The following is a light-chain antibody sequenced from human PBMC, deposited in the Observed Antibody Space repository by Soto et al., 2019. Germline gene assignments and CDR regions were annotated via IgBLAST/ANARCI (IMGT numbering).Light chain of an antibody. CDR2: GNN. V-gene: IGLV1-40*01. Sequence: QSVLTQPPSVSGAPGQTITISCTGSSSNIGAGYDVHWYQQLPGRAPKLLIYGNNNRPSGVPDRFSGSKSGTSATLVITGLQTGDEADYYCGTWDDSLVSYVFGTGTKLTVL. CDR3: GTWDDSLVSYV. J-gene: IGLJ1*01. CDR1: SSNIGAGYD.